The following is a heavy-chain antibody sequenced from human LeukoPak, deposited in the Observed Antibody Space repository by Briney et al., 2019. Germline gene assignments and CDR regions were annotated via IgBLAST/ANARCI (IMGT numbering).Heavy chain of an antibody. CDR1: GFTFSSYA. CDR2: TSGSGGST. J-gene: IGHJ4*02. Sequence: PGGSLRLSCAASGFTFSSYAMSWVRQAPGKGLEWVSATSGSGGSTYYADSVKGRFTISRDNSKNTLYLQMNSLRAEDTAVYYCAKDDSYAPSSPDYWGQGTLVTVSS. CDR3: AKDDSYAPSSPDY. D-gene: IGHD5-18*01. V-gene: IGHV3-23*01.